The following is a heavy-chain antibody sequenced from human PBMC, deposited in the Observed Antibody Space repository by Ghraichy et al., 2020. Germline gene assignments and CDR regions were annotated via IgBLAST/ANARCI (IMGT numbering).Heavy chain of an antibody. D-gene: IGHD3-10*01. CDR1: GGSISSYY. J-gene: IGHJ6*03. V-gene: IGHV4-59*01. Sequence: SQTLSLTCTVSGGSISSYYWSWIRQPPGKGLEWIGYIYYSGSTNYNPSLKSRVTISVDTSKNQFSLKLSSVTAADTAVYYCAMRSPRPTYGSGSYYFYYSYYLDVWGKETTVTVSS. CDR2: IYYSGST. CDR3: AMRSPRPTYGSGSYYFYYSYYLDV.